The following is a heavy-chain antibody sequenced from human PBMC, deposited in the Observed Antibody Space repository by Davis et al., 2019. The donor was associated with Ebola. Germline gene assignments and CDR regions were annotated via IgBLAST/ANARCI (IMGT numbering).Heavy chain of an antibody. CDR2: IIPVLGLT. CDR3: ATDYGSGSYAEYFLH. V-gene: IGHV1-69*04. J-gene: IGHJ1*01. CDR1: GGTFSRDT. Sequence: SVKVSCKASGGTFSRDTITWVRQAPGQGLEWMGRIIPVLGLTNYAQKFQGRATITADTTTSTAYLELSSLRSEDTAVYYCATDYGSGSYAEYFLHWGQGTLVTVSS. D-gene: IGHD3-10*01.